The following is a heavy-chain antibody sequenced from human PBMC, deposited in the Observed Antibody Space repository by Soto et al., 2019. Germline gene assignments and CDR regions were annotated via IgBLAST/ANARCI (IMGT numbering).Heavy chain of an antibody. J-gene: IGHJ4*02. V-gene: IGHV1-18*01. CDR1: GYPFTSHG. D-gene: IGHD6-13*01. Sequence: ASVKVSCKASGYPFTSHGISWVRQAPGQGLEWMGWIRPYNGNTNSAQNLQDRVTMTSDTSTSTAYMELRSLTSDDTAVYYCARKGVTSSWYGAGHDYWGQGTLVTVSS. CDR3: ARKGVTSSWYGAGHDY. CDR2: IRPYNGNT.